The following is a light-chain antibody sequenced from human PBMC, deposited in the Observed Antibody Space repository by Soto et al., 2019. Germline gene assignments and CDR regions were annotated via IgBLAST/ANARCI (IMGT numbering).Light chain of an antibody. CDR2: GAS. CDR1: QSVGSN. Sequence: EIVMTQSPATLSVSPGERATLSCRASQSVGSNLAWYQQKPGQAPRLLIYGASTRATGIPARFSGSGSGTEFTLTISSLQSEDFATYYCQQYNNRPPETFGQGT. J-gene: IGKJ2*01. V-gene: IGKV3-15*01. CDR3: QQYNNRPPET.